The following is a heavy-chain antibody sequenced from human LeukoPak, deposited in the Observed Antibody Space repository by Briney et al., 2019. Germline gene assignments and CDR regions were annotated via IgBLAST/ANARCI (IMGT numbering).Heavy chain of an antibody. J-gene: IGHJ4*02. D-gene: IGHD1-1*01. CDR1: GFTFSSYG. CDR2: ISYDGSNK. V-gene: IGHV3-30*18. Sequence: PGGSLRLSCAASGFTFSSYGMHWVRQAPGKGLEWVAVISYDGSNKYYADSVKGRFTISRDNSKNTLYLQMNSLRAEDTAVYYCAKGPDWNLYDCYFDHWGQGTLVSVSS. CDR3: AKGPDWNLYDCYFDH.